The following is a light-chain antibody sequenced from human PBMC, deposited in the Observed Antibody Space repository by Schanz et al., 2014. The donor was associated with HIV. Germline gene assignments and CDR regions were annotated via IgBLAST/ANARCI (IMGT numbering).Light chain of an antibody. CDR3: AAWDDRVKGV. CDR1: SSDVGGYNY. Sequence: QSVLTQPRSVSGSPGQSVTISCTGTSSDVGGYNYVSWYQQHPGKAPKLMISEVSKRPSGVPGRFSGSKSGNTASLTVSGLQSEDEADYYCAAWDDRVKGVFGGGTKLTVL. J-gene: IGLJ2*01. CDR2: EVS. V-gene: IGLV2-11*01.